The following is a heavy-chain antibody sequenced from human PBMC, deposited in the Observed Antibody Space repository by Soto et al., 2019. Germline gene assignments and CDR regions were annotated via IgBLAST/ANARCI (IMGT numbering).Heavy chain of an antibody. V-gene: IGHV3-23*01. CDR2: ISGNGGTT. Sequence: EVQLLESGGDLAQPGGSLRLSRAASGFTFSIYDLSWVRQAPGKRLEWVSAISGNGGTTYADSVKGRFTISRDNSKNTLYLQMNSLRAEDTAVYYCAKVGPAPWFFDLWGRGTLVTVSS. J-gene: IGHJ2*01. CDR3: AKVGPAPWFFDL. CDR1: GFTFSIYD.